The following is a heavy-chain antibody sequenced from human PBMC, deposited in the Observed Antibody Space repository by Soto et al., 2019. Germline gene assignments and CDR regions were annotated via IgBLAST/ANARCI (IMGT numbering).Heavy chain of an antibody. Sequence: GGSLRLSCAASGFTVSSNYMSWVRQAPGKGLEWVSVIYSGGSTYYADSVKGRFTISRDNSKNTLYLQMNSLRAEDTAVYYCARGVGIAAADYYYYYYGMDVWGQGTTVTVSS. J-gene: IGHJ6*02. CDR2: IYSGGST. V-gene: IGHV3-53*01. CDR3: ARGVGIAAADYYYYYYGMDV. D-gene: IGHD6-13*01. CDR1: GFTVSSNY.